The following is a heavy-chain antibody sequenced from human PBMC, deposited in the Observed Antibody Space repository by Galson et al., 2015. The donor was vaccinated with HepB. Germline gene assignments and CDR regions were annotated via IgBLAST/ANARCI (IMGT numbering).Heavy chain of an antibody. CDR2: IYPGDSDT. V-gene: IGHV5-51*01. J-gene: IGHJ5*02. CDR3: VRSSDYYGRDGKWFDP. D-gene: IGHD4-17*01. Sequence: QSGAEVKKPGESLKISCKAFGYSFSHYWIAWVRQMPGKGLEWMAVIYPGDSDTKYSPSFEGQVTISADKSVNTAYLQWSSLKASDTAIYYCVRSSDYYGRDGKWFDPWGPGTLVTVSS. CDR1: GYSFSHYW.